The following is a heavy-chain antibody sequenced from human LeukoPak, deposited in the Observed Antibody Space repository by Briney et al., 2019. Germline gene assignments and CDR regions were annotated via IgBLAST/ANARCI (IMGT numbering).Heavy chain of an antibody. V-gene: IGHV4-31*03. J-gene: IGHJ3*02. CDR3: ARDLGYSSSSGDAFDI. D-gene: IGHD6-6*01. CDR1: GGSISSGGYY. Sequence: SQTLSLTCTVSGGSISSGGYYWSWIRQHPGKGLEWIGYIYYSGSTYYNPSLKSRVTISVDTSKNQFSLKLGSVTAADTAVYYCARDLGYSSSSGDAFDIWGQGTMVTVSS. CDR2: IYYSGST.